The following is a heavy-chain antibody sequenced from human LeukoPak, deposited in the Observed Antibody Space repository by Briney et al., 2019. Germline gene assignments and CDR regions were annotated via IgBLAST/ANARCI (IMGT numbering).Heavy chain of an antibody. CDR2: INHSGST. V-gene: IGHV4-34*01. D-gene: IGHD3-3*01. CDR3: VTTGTHYFDY. J-gene: IGHJ4*02. CDR1: GGSFRGNY. Sequence: SETLSLTCAVYGGSFRGNYWSWIRQPPGKGLEWIGEINHSGSTNYNPSLKSRVTISVDTSKNQFSLKLSSVTAADTAVYYCVTTGTHYFDYWGQGTLVTVSS.